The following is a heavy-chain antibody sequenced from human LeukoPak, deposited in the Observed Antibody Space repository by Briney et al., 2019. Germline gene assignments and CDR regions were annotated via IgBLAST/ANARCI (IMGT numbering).Heavy chain of an antibody. CDR1: GFTFSSYA. V-gene: IGHV3-30*04. CDR2: ISNDGSRK. Sequence: GGSLRLSCAASGFTFSSYAMHWVHQAPGEGLEWVAVISNDGSRKYYADSVKGRFTISRDNSKNTLDVQMNSLRDEDTAVYFCARDVYSSGTLGTIDIWGQGTMVTVSS. CDR3: ARDVYSSGTLGTIDI. D-gene: IGHD6-19*01. J-gene: IGHJ3*02.